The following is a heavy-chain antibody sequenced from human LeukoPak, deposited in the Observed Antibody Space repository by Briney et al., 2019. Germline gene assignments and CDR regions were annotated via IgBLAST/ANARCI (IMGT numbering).Heavy chain of an antibody. Sequence: GGSLRLSCAASGFTFSTYTMNWGRQAPGEGLGWVSSISSSGTNTHYADSVRGRFTISRDNAKNSLYLQMNSLRAGDTAVYFCVNGDYRKYWGQGTLVTVSS. CDR1: GFTFSTYT. V-gene: IGHV3-21*01. J-gene: IGHJ4*02. CDR2: ISSSGTNT. CDR3: VNGDYRKY. D-gene: IGHD4-17*01.